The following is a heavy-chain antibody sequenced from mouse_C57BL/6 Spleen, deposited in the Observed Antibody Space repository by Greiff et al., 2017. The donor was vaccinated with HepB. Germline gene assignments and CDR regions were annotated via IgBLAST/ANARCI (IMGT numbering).Heavy chain of an antibody. CDR2: IYPGSGNT. V-gene: IGHV1-76*01. J-gene: IGHJ2*01. Sequence: VQLVESGAELVRPGASVKLSCKASGYTFTDYYINWVKQRPGQGLEWIARIYPGSGNTYYNEKFKGKATLTAEKSSSTAYMQLSSLTSEDSAVYFCARDEDYYGSSYDFDYWGQGTTLTVSS. CDR1: GYTFTDYY. D-gene: IGHD1-1*01. CDR3: ARDEDYYGSSYDFDY.